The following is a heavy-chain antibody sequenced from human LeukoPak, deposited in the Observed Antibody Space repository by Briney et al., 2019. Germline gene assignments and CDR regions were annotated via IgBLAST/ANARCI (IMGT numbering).Heavy chain of an antibody. CDR2: IYSGGST. D-gene: IGHD3-3*01. CDR3: ARDGRYDFWSGYSSPYYYGMDV. V-gene: IGHV3-53*01. J-gene: IGHJ6*02. Sequence: GGSLRLSCVVSGFTDSNNYMSWVRQAPRKGLEWVSLIYSGGSTYYADSVKGRFTISRDNSKNTLYLQMNSLRAEDTAVYYCARDGRYDFWSGYSSPYYYGMDVWGQGTTVTVSS. CDR1: GFTDSNNY.